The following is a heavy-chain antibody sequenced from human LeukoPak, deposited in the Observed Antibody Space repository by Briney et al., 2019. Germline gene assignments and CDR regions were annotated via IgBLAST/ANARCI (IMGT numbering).Heavy chain of an antibody. CDR1: GFTFDDYG. CDR2: ISSSSSYI. J-gene: IGHJ4*02. V-gene: IGHV3-21*01. Sequence: GGSLRLSCAASGFTFDDYGMSWVRQAPGKGLEWVSSISSSSSYIYYADSVKGRFIISRDNAKSSLYLQMNSLRAEDTAVYYCASGNIAAAGTYWGQGTLVTVSS. CDR3: ASGNIAAAGTY. D-gene: IGHD6-13*01.